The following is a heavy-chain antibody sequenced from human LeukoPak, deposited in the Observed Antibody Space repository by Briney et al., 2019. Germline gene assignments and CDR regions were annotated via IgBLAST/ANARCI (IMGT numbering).Heavy chain of an antibody. CDR3: ARDQWLANYYYGMDV. CDR1: GFTFSSYD. V-gene: IGHV3-13*01. CDR2: IGTAGDT. J-gene: IGHJ6*02. D-gene: IGHD6-19*01. Sequence: GGSLRLSCAASGFTFSSYDMHWVRQATGKGLEWVSAIGTAGDTYYPGFVKGRFTISRGNAKNSLYLQMNSLRAGDTAVYYCARDQWLANYYYGMDVWGQGTTVTVSS.